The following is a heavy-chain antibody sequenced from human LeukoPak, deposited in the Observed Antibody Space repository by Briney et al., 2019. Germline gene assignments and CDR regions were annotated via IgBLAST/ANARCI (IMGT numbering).Heavy chain of an antibody. CDR3: ARGRAAGPFNY. D-gene: IGHD6-13*01. CDR2: INHSGGT. CDR1: GGSFSGYY. V-gene: IGHV4-34*01. J-gene: IGHJ4*02. Sequence: PSETLSLTCAVYGGSFSGYYWSWIRQPPGKGLEWIGEINHSGGTNYNPSLKSRVTISVDTSKNQFSLKLSSVTAADTAVYYCARGRAAGPFNYWGQGTLVTVSS.